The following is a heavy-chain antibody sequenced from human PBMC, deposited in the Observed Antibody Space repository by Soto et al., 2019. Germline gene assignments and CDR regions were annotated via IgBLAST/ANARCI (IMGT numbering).Heavy chain of an antibody. D-gene: IGHD2-21*02. CDR2: ISDTSIDT. CDR3: AKTAATPFSDFVFDR. Sequence: EVQLVESGGALVQPGGSLRLSCVASRFTFGDYPMNWVRQAPGKGLGWVSGISDTSIDTYYADSVKGRFTISRDNSQSMLFLHMSSLRAEDTALYYCAKTAATPFSDFVFDRWGQGTLVTVPS. J-gene: IGHJ5*02. V-gene: IGHV3-23*04. CDR1: RFTFGDYP.